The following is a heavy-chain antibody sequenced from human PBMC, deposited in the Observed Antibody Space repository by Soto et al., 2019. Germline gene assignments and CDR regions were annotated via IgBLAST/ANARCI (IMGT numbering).Heavy chain of an antibody. CDR2: IYYSGST. V-gene: IGHV4-59*08. J-gene: IGHJ6*02. D-gene: IGHD1-26*01. CDR3: ARRVGGSYPGARRNYYYYYGMDV. Sequence: SETLSLTCTVSGGSISSYYWSWIRQPPGKGLEWIGYIYYSGSTNYNPSLKSRVTISVDTSKNQFSLKLSSVTAADTAVYYCARRVGGSYPGARRNYYYYYGMDVWGQGTTVTVSS. CDR1: GGSISSYY.